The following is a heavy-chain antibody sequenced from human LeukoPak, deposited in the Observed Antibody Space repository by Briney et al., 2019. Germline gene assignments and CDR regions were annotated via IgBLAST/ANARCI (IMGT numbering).Heavy chain of an antibody. Sequence: TGGSLTLSCAPSGFSFSSYRMNWVRQAPGKGLEWVSSVSNSGDYIHYADSVKGRFTISRDNSKNTLYLQMNSLRAEDTAVYYCARDFQELHYTMVRGVSVGFDYWGQGTLVTVSS. CDR2: VSNSGDYI. CDR3: ARDFQELHYTMVRGVSVGFDY. J-gene: IGHJ4*02. CDR1: GFSFSSYR. V-gene: IGHV3-21*01. D-gene: IGHD3-10*01.